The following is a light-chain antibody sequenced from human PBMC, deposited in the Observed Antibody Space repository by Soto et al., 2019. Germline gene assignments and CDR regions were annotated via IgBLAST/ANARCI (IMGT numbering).Light chain of an antibody. CDR2: HVT. Sequence: QPVLTQPASVSGSPGQSITISCTGTSSDVGAYNYVSWYQQHPGKAPMLMIYHVTDRPSGVSNRFSASKSGNTASLTISGLQAEDEADYYCSSYTSRSTFVFGTGTKVTVL. V-gene: IGLV2-14*03. CDR3: SSYTSRSTFV. J-gene: IGLJ1*01. CDR1: SSDVGAYNY.